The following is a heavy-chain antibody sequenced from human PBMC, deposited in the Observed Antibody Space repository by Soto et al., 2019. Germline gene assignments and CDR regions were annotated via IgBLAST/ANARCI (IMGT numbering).Heavy chain of an antibody. Sequence: SVKVSCKASGFTFTSSAVQWVRQARGQRLEWIGWIVVGSGNTNYAQKFQERVTITRDMSTSTAYMELSSLRSEDTAVYYCAAGRHYYDSSGYWAPVDYWGQGTLVTVSS. CDR3: AAGRHYYDSSGYWAPVDY. V-gene: IGHV1-58*01. CDR2: IVVGSGNT. CDR1: GFTFTSSA. J-gene: IGHJ4*02. D-gene: IGHD3-22*01.